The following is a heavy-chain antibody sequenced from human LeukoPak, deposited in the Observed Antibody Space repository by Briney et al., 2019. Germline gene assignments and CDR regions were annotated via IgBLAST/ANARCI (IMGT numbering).Heavy chain of an antibody. D-gene: IGHD6-6*01. CDR3: ARERKYSSSDDI. V-gene: IGHV4-59*12. J-gene: IGHJ3*02. Sequence: TSETLSLTCTVSGSMYNYYWSWIRQPPGRGLEWIGYIHYNGITNYSPSLKSRVTMSLDTSKNQVSLKLNSVSAADTAVYYCARERKYSSSDDIWGQGTMVTVSS. CDR2: IHYNGIT. CDR1: GSMYNYY.